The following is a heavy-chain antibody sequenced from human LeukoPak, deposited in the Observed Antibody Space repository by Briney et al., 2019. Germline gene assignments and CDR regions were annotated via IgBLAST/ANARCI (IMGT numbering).Heavy chain of an antibody. CDR3: ARHRYYYDSSGYPMGNYFDY. CDR2: IYHSGST. CDR1: GYSLSSGYY. V-gene: IGHV4-38-2*01. D-gene: IGHD3-22*01. Sequence: PSETLSLTCAVSGYSLSSGYYWGWIRQPPGKGLEWIGSIYHSGSTYYNPSLKRRVTISVDGSKNQFSLKLSSVTAADTAVYYCARHRYYYDSSGYPMGNYFDYWGQGTLVTVSS. J-gene: IGHJ4*02.